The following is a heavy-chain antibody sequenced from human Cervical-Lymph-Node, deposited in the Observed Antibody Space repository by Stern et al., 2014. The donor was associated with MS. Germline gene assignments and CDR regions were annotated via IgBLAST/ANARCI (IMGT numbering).Heavy chain of an antibody. CDR3: ARTIAAAGTSWVY. CDR1: GYTFASYD. J-gene: IGHJ4*02. D-gene: IGHD6-13*01. V-gene: IGHV1-8*01. CDR2: MNPNSGNT. Sequence: VQLLESGAEVKKPGASVKVSCKASGYTFASYDINWVRQATGQGLEGMGWMNPNSGNTGYAQKFQGRVTMTRNTSISTAYMELSSLRSEDTAVYYCARTIAAAGTSWVYWGQGTLVTFSS.